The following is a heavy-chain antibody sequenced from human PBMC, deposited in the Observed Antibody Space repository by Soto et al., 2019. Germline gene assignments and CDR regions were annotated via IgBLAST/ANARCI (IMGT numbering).Heavy chain of an antibody. CDR3: ARPLLATADYYYGTDV. CDR2: ISYTGST. J-gene: IGHJ6*02. D-gene: IGHD5-12*01. V-gene: IGHV4-39*01. CDR1: GVSIATTHNY. Sequence: XETLALTCTVSGVSIATTHNYWAWIRQPPGKGLEWIGSISYTGSTYYNPSLKSRVSISSDTSKDQFSLKLSSMTAADTGVYFCARPLLATADYYYGTDVWGRGTSVTVSS.